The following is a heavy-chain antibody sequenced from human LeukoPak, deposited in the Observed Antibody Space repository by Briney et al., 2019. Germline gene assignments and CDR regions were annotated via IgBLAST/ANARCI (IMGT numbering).Heavy chain of an antibody. J-gene: IGHJ3*02. Sequence: PGRSLRLSCAASGFTFSSYAMHWVRQAPGKGLEWVAVISYDGSNKYYADSVKGRFTISRDNANNSLYLQMDSLRDEDTAIYYCARDTLEYSNSPDAFDIWGQGTMVTVSS. V-gene: IGHV3-30*04. D-gene: IGHD4-11*01. CDR1: GFTFSSYA. CDR3: ARDTLEYSNSPDAFDI. CDR2: ISYDGSNK.